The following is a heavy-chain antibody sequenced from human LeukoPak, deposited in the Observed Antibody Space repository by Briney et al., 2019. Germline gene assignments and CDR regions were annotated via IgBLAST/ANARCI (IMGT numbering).Heavy chain of an antibody. D-gene: IGHD6-13*01. J-gene: IGHJ6*03. CDR3: ATAAAGTSTDLYYYYYYMDV. CDR1: GSSISSYY. Sequence: KPSETLSLTCTVSGSSISSYYWSWIRQPAGKGLEWIGRIYTSGSTNYNPSLKSRVTMSVDTSKNQFSLKLSSVTAADTAVYYCATAAAGTSTDLYYYYYYMDVWGKGTTVTVSS. V-gene: IGHV4-4*07. CDR2: IYTSGST.